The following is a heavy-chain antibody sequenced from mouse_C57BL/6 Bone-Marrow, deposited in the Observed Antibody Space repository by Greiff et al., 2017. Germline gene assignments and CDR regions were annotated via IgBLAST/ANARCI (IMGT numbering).Heavy chain of an antibody. CDR2: IYPGSGST. D-gene: IGHD2-5*01. CDR3: ARPYYSNYWYFDV. J-gene: IGHJ1*03. CDR1: GYTFTSYW. Sequence: VQLQQPGAELVKPGASVKMSCKASGYTFTSYWITWVKQRPGQGLEWIGDIYPGSGSTNYNDKFKSKATLTVDTSSSTAYMPHSRLTSEDSAVYYCARPYYSNYWYFDVWGTGTTVTVSS. V-gene: IGHV1-55*01.